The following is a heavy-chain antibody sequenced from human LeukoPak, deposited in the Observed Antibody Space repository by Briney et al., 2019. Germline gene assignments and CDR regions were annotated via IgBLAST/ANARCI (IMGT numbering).Heavy chain of an antibody. CDR3: ARDKWFGETDY. CDR1: GFTFSSYS. CDR2: ISSSSSYI. V-gene: IGHV3-21*06. Sequence: PGGSLRLSCEVSGFTFSSYSMTWVRQAPGKGLEWVSSISSSSSYIYYADSVKGRFTISRDNAKNSLYLQMNSLRAEDTAVYYWARDKWFGETDYWGQGTLVTVSS. J-gene: IGHJ4*02. D-gene: IGHD3-10*01.